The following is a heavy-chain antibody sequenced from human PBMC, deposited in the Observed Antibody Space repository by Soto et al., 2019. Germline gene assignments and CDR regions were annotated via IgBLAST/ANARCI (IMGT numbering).Heavy chain of an antibody. Sequence: ASVKVSCKASGYTFTNYGINWVRQAPGQGLEWLGWISTYNVDTDNGQKVQGRVTMTTDTSTSTAYMELRSLRSDDTAVYYCARSIFGVVFYGMDVWGQGTTVTVSS. CDR3: ARSIFGVVFYGMDV. CDR2: ISTYNVDT. J-gene: IGHJ6*02. CDR1: GYTFTNYG. D-gene: IGHD3-3*01. V-gene: IGHV1-18*01.